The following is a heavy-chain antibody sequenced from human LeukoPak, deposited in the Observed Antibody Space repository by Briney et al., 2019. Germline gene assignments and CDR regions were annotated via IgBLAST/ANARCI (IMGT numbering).Heavy chain of an antibody. V-gene: IGHV1-3*01. CDR2: INAGNGNT. Sequence: GASVKVSCKASGYTFTSYAMHWVRQAPGQRLEWMGWINAGNGNTKYSQKFQGRVTITRDTSASIAYMELSSLRSEDTAVYYCARYTYYYDSSGYYYHWFDPWGQGTLVTVSS. CDR3: ARYTYYYDSSGYYYHWFDP. CDR1: GYTFTSYA. J-gene: IGHJ5*02. D-gene: IGHD3-22*01.